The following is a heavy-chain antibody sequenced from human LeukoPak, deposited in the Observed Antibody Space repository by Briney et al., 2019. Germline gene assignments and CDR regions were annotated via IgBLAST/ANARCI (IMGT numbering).Heavy chain of an antibody. CDR1: GYSFIYKY. J-gene: IGHJ5*02. Sequence: ASVKVSCKASGYSFIYKYMHWVRQAPGQGLEWMGWINPKSGGTNYAQKFQGRVTMTTDMSMNTAYMELSRLTSDDTAVYYCARAGGRSWFDPWGQGTLVTVSS. D-gene: IGHD2-15*01. CDR2: INPKSGGT. V-gene: IGHV1-2*02. CDR3: ARAGGRSWFDP.